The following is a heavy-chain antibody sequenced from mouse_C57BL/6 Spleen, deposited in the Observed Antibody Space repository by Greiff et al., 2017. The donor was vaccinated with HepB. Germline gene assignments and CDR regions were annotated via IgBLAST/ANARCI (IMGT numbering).Heavy chain of an antibody. Sequence: QVQLQQSGPELVKPGASVKISCKASGYAFSSSWMNWVKQRPGKGLEWIGRIYPGDGDTNYNGKFKGKATLTADKSSSTAYMQLSSLTSEDSAVYFCARSDTTAYFDYWGQGTTLTVSS. J-gene: IGHJ2*01. D-gene: IGHD1-2*01. CDR3: ARSDTTAYFDY. CDR1: GYAFSSSW. CDR2: IYPGDGDT. V-gene: IGHV1-82*01.